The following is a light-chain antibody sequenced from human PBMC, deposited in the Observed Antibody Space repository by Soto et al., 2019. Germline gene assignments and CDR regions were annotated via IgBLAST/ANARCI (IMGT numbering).Light chain of an antibody. CDR2: GAS. Sequence: PGERATLSCRASQSVSSPYLAWYQQKPGQPPRLLIYGASSRATDIPDRFIGSGSGTEFTLTIARLAPEDFAMYYCQQYGSSPFTFGPGTKVDI. V-gene: IGKV3-20*01. CDR1: QSVSSPY. J-gene: IGKJ3*01. CDR3: QQYGSSPFT.